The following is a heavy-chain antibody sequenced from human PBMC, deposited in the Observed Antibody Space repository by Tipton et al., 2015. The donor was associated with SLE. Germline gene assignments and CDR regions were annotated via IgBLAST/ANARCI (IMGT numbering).Heavy chain of an antibody. CDR1: GFTFGDYA. J-gene: IGHJ4*02. CDR3: ARVPRVVVVAGQVYFDY. CDR2: IYSGGST. V-gene: IGHV3-66*02. Sequence: SLRLSCTASGFTFGDYAMSWVRQAPGKGLEWVSVIYSGGSTYYADSVKGRFTISRDNSKNTLYLQMNSLRAEDTAVYYCARVPRVVVVAGQVYFDYWGQGTLVTVSS. D-gene: IGHD2-15*01.